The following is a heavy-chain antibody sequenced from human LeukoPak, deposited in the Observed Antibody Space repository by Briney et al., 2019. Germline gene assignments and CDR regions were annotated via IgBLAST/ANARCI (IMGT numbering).Heavy chain of an antibody. CDR1: GFTFSSYS. Sequence: GGSLRLSCAASGFTFSSYSMNWVRQAPGKGLEWVSCISSSTTYIYYADSVKGRFTISRDNAKDSLYLQMNSLRAEDTAVYYCARVGFRYDSSGFYVGAFDIWGQGTMVTVSS. J-gene: IGHJ3*02. V-gene: IGHV3-21*01. D-gene: IGHD3-22*01. CDR2: ISSSTTYI. CDR3: ARVGFRYDSSGFYVGAFDI.